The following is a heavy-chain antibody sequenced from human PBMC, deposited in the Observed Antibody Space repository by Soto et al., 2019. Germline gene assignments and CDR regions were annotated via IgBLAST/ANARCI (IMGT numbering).Heavy chain of an antibody. CDR1: GASISSGHW. CDR3: GRDGEDCYNLAV. J-gene: IGHJ4*02. D-gene: IGHD2-21*01. V-gene: IGHV4-4*02. Sequence: QVQLEESGPGLVNPSGTLSLTCAVSGASISSGHWWSWVRQPPGKGLAWIGEIYHSGTTNYNPSLKRSEADTISGDTSSIPFSLRLRSVTAADTAVYYCGRDGEDCYNLAVWGQGTLVTVSS. CDR2: IYHSGTT.